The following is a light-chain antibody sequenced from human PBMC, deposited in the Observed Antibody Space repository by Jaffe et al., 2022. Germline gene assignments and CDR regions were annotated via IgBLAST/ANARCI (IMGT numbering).Light chain of an antibody. CDR1: SSDVGGYRY. CDR3: SSKTASSTLV. CDR2: EVS. Sequence: QSAPTQPASVSGSPGQSITISCTGTSSDVGGYRYVSWYQHHPGKAPKLLIYEVSNRPSGVSNRFSGSKSGNTASLTISGLQAEDEADYYCSSKTASSTLVFGTGTTVTVL. V-gene: IGLV2-14*01. J-gene: IGLJ1*01.